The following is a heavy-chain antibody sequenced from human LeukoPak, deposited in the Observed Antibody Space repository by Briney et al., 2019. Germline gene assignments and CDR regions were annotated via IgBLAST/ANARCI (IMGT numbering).Heavy chain of an antibody. Sequence: PGGSLRLSCAASGFTFSSYAMSWVRQAPGKGLEWVSAISGSGGSTYYADSVKGRFTISRDNSKNTLYLQMNSLRAEDTAVYYCARWVGAIWYFDYWGQGTLVTVSS. V-gene: IGHV3-23*01. CDR3: ARWVGAIWYFDY. CDR2: ISGSGGST. CDR1: GFTFSSYA. J-gene: IGHJ4*02. D-gene: IGHD1-26*01.